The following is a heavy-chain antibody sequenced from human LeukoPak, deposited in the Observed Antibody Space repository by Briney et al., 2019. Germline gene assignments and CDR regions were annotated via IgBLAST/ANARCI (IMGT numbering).Heavy chain of an antibody. CDR3: ARAIGELLSYFDY. J-gene: IGHJ4*02. Sequence: PGGSLRLSCAASGFTFSSYSINWVRQAPGKGLEWVSYISSSSSTIYYADSVKGRFTISRDNAKNSLYLQMNSLRAEDTAVYYCARAIGELLSYFDYWGQGTLVTVSS. CDR1: GFTFSSYS. D-gene: IGHD3-10*01. V-gene: IGHV3-48*01. CDR2: ISSSSSTI.